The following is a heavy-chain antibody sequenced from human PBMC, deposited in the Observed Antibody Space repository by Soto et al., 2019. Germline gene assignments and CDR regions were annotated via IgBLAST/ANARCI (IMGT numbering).Heavy chain of an antibody. V-gene: IGHV3-53*04. D-gene: IGHD3-9*01. CDR3: ARELYDILTGLPYGMDV. CDR1: GFTVSSNY. CDR2: IYSGGST. J-gene: IGHJ6*02. Sequence: PGGSLRLSCAASGFTVSSNYMSWVRQAPGKGLEWVSVIYSGGSTYYADSVKGRFTISRHNSKNTLYLQMNSLRAEDTAVYYCARELYDILTGLPYGMDVWGQGTTVTVSS.